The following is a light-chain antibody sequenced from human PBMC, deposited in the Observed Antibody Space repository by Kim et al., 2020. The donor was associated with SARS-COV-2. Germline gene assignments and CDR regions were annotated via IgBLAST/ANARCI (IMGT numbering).Light chain of an antibody. J-gene: IGKJ1*01. CDR2: GAS. Sequence: EIVLTQSPGTLSLSPGERATLSYRASQTVSRNQLAWYQQKPGQAPRLLIYGASSRATGIPDRFSGSGSGTDFSLTISRLEPEDCAVYYCQQYGNSRTYGQGNKVDIK. V-gene: IGKV3-20*01. CDR1: QTVSRNQ. CDR3: QQYGNSRT.